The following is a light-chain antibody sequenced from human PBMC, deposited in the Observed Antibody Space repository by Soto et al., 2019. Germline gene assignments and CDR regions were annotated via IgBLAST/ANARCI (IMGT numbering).Light chain of an antibody. J-gene: IGKJ1*01. V-gene: IGKV1-5*03. CDR2: KAS. CDR3: QQYDSYPRT. CDR1: QSISNW. Sequence: DIQMTQSPSTLSGSIGDRVTITCRASQSISNWLARYQQKPGKAPKLLIYKASSLESGVPSRFSGSGSGTEFTLSISSLQPDDFATYYCQQYDSYPRTFGQGTKVEIK.